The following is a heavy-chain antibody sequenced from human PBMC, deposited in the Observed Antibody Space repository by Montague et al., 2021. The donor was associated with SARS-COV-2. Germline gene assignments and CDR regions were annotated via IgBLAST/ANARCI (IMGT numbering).Heavy chain of an antibody. D-gene: IGHD4-17*01. CDR1: GGSIRSGSYC. Sequence: TLSLSCTVSGGSIRSGSYCWSWIRQPAGKGLEWIGRIYSSGSTNYNPSLKSRVTMSVDTSKNQFSLKVSSVTAADTAVYYCARDYGDYSYYYGLDVWGQGTAVTVPS. J-gene: IGHJ6*02. CDR2: IYSSGST. V-gene: IGHV4-61*02. CDR3: ARDYGDYSYYYGLDV.